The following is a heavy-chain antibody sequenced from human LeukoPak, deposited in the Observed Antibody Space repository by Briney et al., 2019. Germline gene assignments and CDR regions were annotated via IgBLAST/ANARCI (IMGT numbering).Heavy chain of an antibody. CDR1: GFTFDDYA. Sequence: PGRSLRLSCAASGFTFDDYAMHWVRQASGKGLEWVSGISWNSGSIGYADSVRGRFTISGDNAKNSLYLQMNSLRAEDAALYYCAKGSSGWTSDAFDIWGQGTMVTVSS. D-gene: IGHD6-19*01. J-gene: IGHJ3*02. CDR2: ISWNSGSI. V-gene: IGHV3-9*01. CDR3: AKGSSGWTSDAFDI.